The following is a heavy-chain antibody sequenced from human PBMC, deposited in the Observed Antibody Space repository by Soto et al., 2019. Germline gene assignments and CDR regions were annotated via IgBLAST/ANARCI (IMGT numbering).Heavy chain of an antibody. Sequence: GGALSLSCLASGFDFTNHAMTWFRQGPGKRLEWVSGISGSAISIYYADSVTGRFTLSRDNSKNTVYLQMNSLRAEDTAVYYCAKGEYYDRSGYYVVDAFDVWGQGTVVTVS. J-gene: IGHJ3*01. CDR2: ISGSAISI. CDR3: AKGEYYDRSGYYVVDAFDV. CDR1: GFDFTNHA. V-gene: IGHV3-23*01. D-gene: IGHD3-22*01.